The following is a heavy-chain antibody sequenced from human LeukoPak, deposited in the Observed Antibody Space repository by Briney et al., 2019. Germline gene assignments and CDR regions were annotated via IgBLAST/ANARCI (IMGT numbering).Heavy chain of an antibody. CDR1: GFTFSSYA. D-gene: IGHD2/OR15-2a*01. J-gene: IGHJ4*02. CDR3: AKASGIVLNGPFDY. Sequence: TGGSLRLSCAASGFTFSSYAMSWVRQAPGKGLEWVSAISGSGGSTYYADSVKGRFTISRDNSKNALYLQLISLRVEDTAGYYCAKASGIVLNGPFDYWGRGTLVAVSS. V-gene: IGHV3-23*01. CDR2: ISGSGGST.